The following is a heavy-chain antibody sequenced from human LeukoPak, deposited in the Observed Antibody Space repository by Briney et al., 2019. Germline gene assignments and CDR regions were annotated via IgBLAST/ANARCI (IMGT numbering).Heavy chain of an antibody. D-gene: IGHD5-12*01. CDR1: GFTFSSYV. V-gene: IGHV3-30*04. CDR3: AKDAPFGIVATIFCDFDY. CDR2: ISYDGSNE. Sequence: GGSLRLSCAASGFTFSSYVMHWVRQAPGKGLEWVAIISYDGSNEYYADSVKGRVTISRDNSKNTLYLQMNSLRAEDTAVYYCAKDAPFGIVATIFCDFDYWGQGTLVTVSS. J-gene: IGHJ4*02.